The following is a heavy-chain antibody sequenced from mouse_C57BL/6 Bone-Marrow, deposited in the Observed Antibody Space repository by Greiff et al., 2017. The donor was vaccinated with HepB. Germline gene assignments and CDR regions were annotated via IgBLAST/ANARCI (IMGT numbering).Heavy chain of an antibody. V-gene: IGHV1-61*01. CDR2: IYPSDSET. CDR3: ARDGYYLDY. Sequence: QVQLQQPGAELVRPGSSVKLSCKASGYTFTSYWMDWVKQRPGQGLEWIGNIYPSDSETHYNQKFKDKATLTVDKSSSTAYMQLSSLTSEDSAVYYCARDGYYLDYCGQGTTLTVSS. J-gene: IGHJ2*01. CDR1: GYTFTSYW. D-gene: IGHD2-3*01.